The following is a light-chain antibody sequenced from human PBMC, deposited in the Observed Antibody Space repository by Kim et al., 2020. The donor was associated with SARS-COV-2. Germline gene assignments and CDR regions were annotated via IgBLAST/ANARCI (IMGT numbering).Light chain of an antibody. V-gene: IGKV3-20*01. J-gene: IGKJ1*01. CDR1: HSLSSAY. Sequence: EIVLTQSPGTLSLSPGEMATLSCRASHSLSSAYLAWYQQKPGQSPRLLIHSASIRAAGIPDRFSGRGSGTDFTLTITTLDPEDFAVYYSHHYSNGFPWTFGQRTKMDIK. CDR3: HHYSNGFPWT. CDR2: SAS.